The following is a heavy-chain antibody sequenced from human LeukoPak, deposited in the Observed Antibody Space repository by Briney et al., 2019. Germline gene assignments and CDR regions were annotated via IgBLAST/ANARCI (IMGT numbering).Heavy chain of an antibody. CDR3: ARDLWGGYYGSDV. CDR1: GYTFTSYY. V-gene: IGHV1-69*13. D-gene: IGHD3-3*01. CDR2: IIPIFGTA. Sequence: GASVKVSCKASGYTFTSYYMHWVRQAPGQGLEWMGGIIPIFGTANYAQKFQGRVTITADESTSTAYMELSSLRSEDTAVYYCARDLWGGYYGSDVWGQGTTVTVSS. J-gene: IGHJ6*02.